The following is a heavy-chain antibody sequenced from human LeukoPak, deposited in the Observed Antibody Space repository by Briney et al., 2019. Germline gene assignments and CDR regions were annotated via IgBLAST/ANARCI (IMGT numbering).Heavy chain of an antibody. CDR1: GFTFSSYS. Sequence: GGSLRLSCAASGFTFSSYSMNWVRQAPGKGLEWVSYISSASTTIYYVDSVKGRFTISRDNAKNSLYLQMNSLRAEDTAVYYCARVGAADVYWGQGTLVTVSS. CDR2: ISSASTTI. J-gene: IGHJ4*02. D-gene: IGHD6-25*01. CDR3: ARVGAADVY. V-gene: IGHV3-48*04.